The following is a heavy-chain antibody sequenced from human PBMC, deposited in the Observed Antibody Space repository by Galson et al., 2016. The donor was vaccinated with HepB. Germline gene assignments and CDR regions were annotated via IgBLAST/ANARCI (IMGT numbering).Heavy chain of an antibody. V-gene: IGHV1-3*01. CDR3: ARMSVDYYYGMDV. D-gene: IGHD5/OR15-5a*01. Sequence: SVKVSCKASGYTFTSYAMHWVRQAPGQRLEWMGWINPCNGNTEYLQKFQGRFTITRDTSASTVYMELSSLKSEDTAVYYCARMSVDYYYGMDVWGQGTTVTVS. CDR1: GYTFTSYA. J-gene: IGHJ6*02. CDR2: INPCNGNT.